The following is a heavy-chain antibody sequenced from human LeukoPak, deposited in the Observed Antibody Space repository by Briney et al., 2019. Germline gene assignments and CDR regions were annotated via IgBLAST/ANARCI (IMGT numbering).Heavy chain of an antibody. CDR3: AKPRDYYYYYGMDV. Sequence: GGSLRLSCAASGFTFSSYGMHWVRQAPGKGLEWEAVISYDGSNKYYADSVKGRFTISRDNSKNTLYLQMNSLRAEDTAVYYCAKPRDYYYYYGMDVWGQGTTVTVSS. CDR1: GFTFSSYG. J-gene: IGHJ6*02. CDR2: ISYDGSNK. V-gene: IGHV3-30*18.